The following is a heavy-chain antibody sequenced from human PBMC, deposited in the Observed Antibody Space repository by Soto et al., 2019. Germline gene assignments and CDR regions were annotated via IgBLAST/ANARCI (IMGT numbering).Heavy chain of an antibody. CDR1: GFTFSNYW. Sequence: EVLLVESGGDLVQPGGSLRLSCAASGFTFSNYWMNWVRQAPGKGLEWVANLDPAGSARWYMDSVKGRFTISRDNVKNTVSLQMNGLRVDDTAVYYCLGGSESSAQWGQGTLVTVSS. D-gene: IGHD3-22*01. CDR3: LGGSESSAQ. J-gene: IGHJ4*02. V-gene: IGHV3-7*03. CDR2: LDPAGSAR.